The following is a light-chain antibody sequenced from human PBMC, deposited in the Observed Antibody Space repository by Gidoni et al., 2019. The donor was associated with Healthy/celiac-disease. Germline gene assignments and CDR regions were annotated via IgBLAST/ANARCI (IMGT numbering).Light chain of an antibody. Sequence: VMPQSPPFLLVTPGEPASISCTSSQSLLHSNGYNYLDWYLQKPGQSPQLLIYLGSNRASGVPDRFSGSGSGTDFTLKISRVEAEDVGVYYCMQALQIPITFGGGTKVEIK. CDR1: QSLLHSNGYNY. CDR3: MQALQIPIT. V-gene: IGKV2-28*01. J-gene: IGKJ4*01. CDR2: LGS.